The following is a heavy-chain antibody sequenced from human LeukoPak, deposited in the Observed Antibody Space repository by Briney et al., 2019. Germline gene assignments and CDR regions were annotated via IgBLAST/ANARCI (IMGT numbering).Heavy chain of an antibody. CDR1: GYSISTSYY. D-gene: IGHD3-10*01. CDR3: ARGRDGSGSYRRAFDP. J-gene: IGHJ5*02. V-gene: IGHV4-59*01. CDR2: IYYSGST. Sequence: SETLSLTCTVSGYSISTSYYWGWIRQPPGKGLEWIGYIYYSGSTNYNPSLKSRVTISVDTSKNQFSLKLSSVTAADTAVYYCARGRDGSGSYRRAFDPWGQGTLVTVS.